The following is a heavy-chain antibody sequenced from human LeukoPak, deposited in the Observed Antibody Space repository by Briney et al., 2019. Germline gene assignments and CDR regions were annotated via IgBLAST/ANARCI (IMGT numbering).Heavy chain of an antibody. V-gene: IGHV3-20*04. Sequence: GGSLRLSCAASGFTFDDHGMSWVRQAPGKGLEWVSGINWNGGSTGYADSVKGRFTISRDNAENSLYLQMNSLRAEDTAVYYCARAAIAAARIYYYMDVWGKGTTVTVSS. J-gene: IGHJ6*03. CDR1: GFTFDDHG. CDR2: INWNGGST. CDR3: ARAAIAAARIYYYMDV. D-gene: IGHD6-13*01.